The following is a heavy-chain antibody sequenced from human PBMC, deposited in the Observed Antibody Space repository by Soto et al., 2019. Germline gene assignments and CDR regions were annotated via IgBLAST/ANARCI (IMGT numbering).Heavy chain of an antibody. V-gene: IGHV3-48*03. CDR3: ARDDWNDVTFDY. J-gene: IGHJ4*02. CDR2: ISSSGSTI. D-gene: IGHD1-1*01. CDR1: GFTFSSYE. Sequence: LRLSCAASGFTFSSYEMNWVRQAPGKGLEWVSYISSSGSTIYYADSVKGRFTISRDNAKNSLYLQMNSLRAEDTAVYYCARDDWNDVTFDYWGQGTLVTVSS.